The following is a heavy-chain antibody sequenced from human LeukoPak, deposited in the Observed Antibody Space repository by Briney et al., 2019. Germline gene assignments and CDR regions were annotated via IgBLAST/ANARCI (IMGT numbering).Heavy chain of an antibody. D-gene: IGHD6-6*01. CDR2: ISYDGSNK. Sequence: GRSLRLSCAASGFTFSSYGMHWVRQAPGKGLEWVAVISYDGSNKYYADSVKGRFTIPRDNSKNTLYLQMNSLRAEDTAVYYCARPGDSSSSDAFDIWGQGTMVTVSS. J-gene: IGHJ3*02. V-gene: IGHV3-30*03. CDR1: GFTFSSYG. CDR3: ARPGDSSSSDAFDI.